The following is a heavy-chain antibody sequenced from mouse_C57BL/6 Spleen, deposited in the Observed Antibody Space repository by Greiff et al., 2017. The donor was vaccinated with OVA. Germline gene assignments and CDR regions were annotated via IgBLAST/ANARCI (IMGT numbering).Heavy chain of an antibody. CDR3: ARSSYYDYPYAMDY. J-gene: IGHJ4*01. V-gene: IGHV1-59*01. Sequence: QVQLQQPGAELVRPGTSVKLSCKASGYTFTSYWMHWVKQRPGQGLEWIGVIDPSDSYTNYNQKFKGKATLTVDTSSSTAYMQLSSLTSEDSAVYYCARSSYYDYPYAMDYWGQGTSVTVSS. D-gene: IGHD2-4*01. CDR2: IDPSDSYT. CDR1: GYTFTSYW.